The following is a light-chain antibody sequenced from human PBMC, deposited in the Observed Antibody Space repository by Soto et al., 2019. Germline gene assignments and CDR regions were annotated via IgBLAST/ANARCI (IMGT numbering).Light chain of an antibody. Sequence: ETVMTQSPATLSVSPVERATLSCRASENVLSYLAWYQQKPGQPPRLLISGAATRATDIPARFSGSGSGTEFTLTISSLQSEDSAVYYCLQYYNWPRTFGQGTKVDI. V-gene: IGKV3-15*01. CDR3: LQYYNWPRT. J-gene: IGKJ1*01. CDR2: GAA. CDR1: ENVLSY.